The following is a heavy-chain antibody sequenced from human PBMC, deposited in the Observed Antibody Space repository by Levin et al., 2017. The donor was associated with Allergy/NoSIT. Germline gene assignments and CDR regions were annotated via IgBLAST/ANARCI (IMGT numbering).Heavy chain of an antibody. D-gene: IGHD2-2*01. CDR3: AGDDCSSSSCYSMDAFDI. Sequence: GGSLRLSCAASGFTFTSHEMNWVRQAPGKGLEWVSYISTSGSTISYADSVKGRFTISRDNAKNSLYLQMNSLRAEDTAVYYCAGDDCSSSSCYSMDAFDIWGQGTMVTVSS. V-gene: IGHV3-48*03. CDR2: ISTSGSTI. CDR1: GFTFTSHE. J-gene: IGHJ3*02.